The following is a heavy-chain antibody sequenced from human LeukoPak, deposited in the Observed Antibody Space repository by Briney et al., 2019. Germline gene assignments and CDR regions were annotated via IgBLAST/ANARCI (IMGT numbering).Heavy chain of an antibody. CDR1: GGTFSSYA. V-gene: IGHV1-69*13. Sequence: SVKVSCKASGGTFSSYAISWVRQAPGQGLEWMGGIIPIFGTANYAQKFQGRVTITADESTSTAYMELSSLRSEDTAVYYCARGGVVGATIYLGNYWGQGTLVTVSS. CDR2: IIPIFGTA. D-gene: IGHD1-26*01. J-gene: IGHJ4*02. CDR3: ARGGVVGATIYLGNY.